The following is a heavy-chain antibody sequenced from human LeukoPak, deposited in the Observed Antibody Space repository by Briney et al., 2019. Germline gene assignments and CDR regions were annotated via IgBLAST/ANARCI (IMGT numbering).Heavy chain of an antibody. CDR1: GFTFSSYA. CDR2: ITYDGSNK. CDR3: TREGPTNWFDP. D-gene: IGHD4-11*01. V-gene: IGHV3-30*14. J-gene: IGHJ5*02. Sequence: PGRSLRLSCAASGFTFSSYAVHWVRQAPGKGLEWVALITYDGSNKYYADSVKGRFTISRDNSKNTLYLQMNSLRAEDTAIYYCTREGPTNWFDPWGQGTLVTVSS.